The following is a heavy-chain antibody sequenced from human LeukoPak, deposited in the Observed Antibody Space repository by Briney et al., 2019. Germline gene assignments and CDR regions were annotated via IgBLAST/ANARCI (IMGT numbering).Heavy chain of an antibody. CDR2: IRYDGSNK. Sequence: GGSLRLSCAASGFTFSSYGMHWVRQAPGKGLEWVAFIRYDGSNKYYTDSVKGRFTISRDNAKNSLYLQMNSLRVEDTALYYCAKDRGGSSELGDAFDVWGQGTMVRVSS. CDR3: AKDRGGSSELGDAFDV. J-gene: IGHJ3*01. D-gene: IGHD1-26*01. V-gene: IGHV3-30*02. CDR1: GFTFSSYG.